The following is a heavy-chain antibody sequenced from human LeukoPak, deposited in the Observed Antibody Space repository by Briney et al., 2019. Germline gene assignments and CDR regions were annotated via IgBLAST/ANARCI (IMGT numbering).Heavy chain of an antibody. CDR3: ARVLGVPAAILGWFDP. CDR1: GFTFSRYS. D-gene: IGHD2-2*02. Sequence: GGSLRLSCAASGFTFSRYSMNRVRHAPGKGLEWVSSISSSCSYISYAGSVKGRFTISRDNAKNSLYLQMNSLRAEDTAVYYCARVLGVPAAILGWFDPWGQGTLVTVSS. V-gene: IGHV3-21*04. J-gene: IGHJ5*02. CDR2: ISSSCSYI.